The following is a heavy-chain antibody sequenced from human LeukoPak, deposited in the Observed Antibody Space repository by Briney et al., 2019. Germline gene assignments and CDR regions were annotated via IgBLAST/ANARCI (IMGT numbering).Heavy chain of an antibody. CDR2: IGTAGDT. Sequence: GGSLRLSCAASGFTFSSYDIHWVRHATGKGLEWVSAIGTAGDTYYPGSVKGRFTISRENAKNSLYLQMNSLRAGDTAVYHCARGGDYGGFDYWGQGTLVTVSS. V-gene: IGHV3-13*01. CDR3: ARGGDYGGFDY. CDR1: GFTFSSYD. J-gene: IGHJ4*02. D-gene: IGHD4-17*01.